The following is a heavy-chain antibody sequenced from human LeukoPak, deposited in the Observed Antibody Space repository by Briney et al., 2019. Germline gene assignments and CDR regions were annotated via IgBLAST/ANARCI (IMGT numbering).Heavy chain of an antibody. Sequence: ASVKVSCKASGYTFTSYGISWVRQAPGQGLEWMGWISAYNGNTNYAQKLQGRVTMTRDTSISTAYMELSRLRSDDTAVYYCARDLERGSYLWEYYFDYWGQGTLVTVSS. J-gene: IGHJ4*02. CDR1: GYTFTSYG. CDR2: ISAYNGNT. D-gene: IGHD1-26*01. V-gene: IGHV1-18*01. CDR3: ARDLERGSYLWEYYFDY.